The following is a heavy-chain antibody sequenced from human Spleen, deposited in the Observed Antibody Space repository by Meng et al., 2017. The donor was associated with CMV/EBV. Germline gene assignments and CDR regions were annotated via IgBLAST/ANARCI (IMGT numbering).Heavy chain of an antibody. J-gene: IGHJ2*01. V-gene: IGHV3-64*04. CDR1: GFTFSSYA. D-gene: IGHD2-8*01. CDR3: ARAYCANDVCSWYFDL. Sequence: SGFTFSSYAMHWVRQAPGKGLEYVSAISSNGGSTYYADSVKGRFTISRDNAKNSLYLQMNSLRAEDTAVYYCARAYCANDVCSWYFDLWGRGTLVTVSS. CDR2: ISSNGGST.